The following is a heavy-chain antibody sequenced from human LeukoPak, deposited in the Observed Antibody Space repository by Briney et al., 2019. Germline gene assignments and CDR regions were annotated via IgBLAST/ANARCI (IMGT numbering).Heavy chain of an antibody. J-gene: IGHJ3*02. D-gene: IGHD1-26*01. Sequence: GGSLRLSCAASGFTFSSYAMSRVRQAPGKGLEWVSSIYSAGATHYAESVKGRFTISRDNSKNTLYLQMNSLRAEDMAVYYCARIEWERLGRAFDIWGQGTMVTVSS. CDR1: GFTFSSYA. CDR3: ARIEWERLGRAFDI. V-gene: IGHV3-53*01. CDR2: IYSAGAT.